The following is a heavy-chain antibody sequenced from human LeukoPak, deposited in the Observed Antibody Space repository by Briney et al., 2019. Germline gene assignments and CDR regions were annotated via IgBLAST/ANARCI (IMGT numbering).Heavy chain of an antibody. V-gene: IGHV4-34*01. CDR1: GGSFSGYY. J-gene: IGHJ4*02. Sequence: SETLSLTCAVYGGSFSGYYWSWIRQPPGKGLEWIGEINHSGSTNYNPSLKSRVTISVDTSKNQFSLKLSSVTAADTAVYYCARQGNSGWFDYWGQGTLVTVSS. D-gene: IGHD6-19*01. CDR2: INHSGST. CDR3: ARQGNSGWFDY.